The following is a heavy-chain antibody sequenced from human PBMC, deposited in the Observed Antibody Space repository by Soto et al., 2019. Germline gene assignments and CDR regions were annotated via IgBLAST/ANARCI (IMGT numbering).Heavy chain of an antibody. Sequence: QVQLVESGGGVVQPGRSLRLSCAASGFTFSSYGLHWVRQAPGKGLEWVAVIWYDGSNKYYADSVKGRFTISRDNSKNTLYLQMNSLRAEDTAMYYCARDLSGSGPYYWGQGTLVTVSS. CDR1: GFTFSSYG. CDR3: ARDLSGSGPYY. CDR2: IWYDGSNK. D-gene: IGHD3-10*01. V-gene: IGHV3-33*01. J-gene: IGHJ4*02.